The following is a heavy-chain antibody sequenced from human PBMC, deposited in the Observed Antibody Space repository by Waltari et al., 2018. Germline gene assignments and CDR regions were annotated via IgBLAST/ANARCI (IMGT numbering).Heavy chain of an antibody. CDR1: GYTFTSYD. J-gene: IGHJ4*02. D-gene: IGHD4-17*01. V-gene: IGHV1-8*01. CDR2: MNPNSDNT. CDR3: ARAVPTNYGDYVFDY. Sequence: QVQLVQSGAEVKKPGASVKVSCKASGYTFTSYDINWVRQATGQGLEWMGWMNPNSDNTGYAQKFQGRVTMTRNTSISTAYMELSSLRSEDTAVYDCARAVPTNYGDYVFDYWGQGTLVTVSS.